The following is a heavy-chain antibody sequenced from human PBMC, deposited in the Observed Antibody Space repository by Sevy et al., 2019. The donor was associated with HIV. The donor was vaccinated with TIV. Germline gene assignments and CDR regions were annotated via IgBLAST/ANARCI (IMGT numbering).Heavy chain of an antibody. CDR1: GGSFSGYY. J-gene: IGHJ5*02. D-gene: IGHD5-12*01. CDR2: INHSGST. CDR3: ARFNRDGYNWNWFDP. Sequence: SETLSLTCAVYGGSFSGYYWSWIRQPPGKGLEWIGQINHSGSTNYNPSLKSRVTISVDTSKNQFSLKLSSVTAADTAVYYCARFNRDGYNWNWFDPWGQGTLVTVSS. V-gene: IGHV4-34*01.